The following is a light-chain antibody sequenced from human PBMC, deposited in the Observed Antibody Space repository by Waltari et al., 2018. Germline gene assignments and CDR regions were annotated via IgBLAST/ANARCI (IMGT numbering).Light chain of an antibody. V-gene: IGKV1-39*01. J-gene: IGKJ1*01. CDR3: QQSYSTPWT. Sequence: DIQMTQSPSSLSASVGDRVTITCLASKSISSYLNWYQQKPGKAPKLLIYAASNLQSGVPSRFSGSGSGTDFTLTISSLQPEDFATYYCQQSYSTPWTFGQGTKVEIK. CDR1: KSISSY. CDR2: AAS.